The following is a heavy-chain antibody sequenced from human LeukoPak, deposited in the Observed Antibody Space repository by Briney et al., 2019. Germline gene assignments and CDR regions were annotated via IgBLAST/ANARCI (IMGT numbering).Heavy chain of an antibody. Sequence: GGSLRLSCAASGFIFSNYGMHRVRQAPGKGLEWVAFLHNDETEIYYADSVKGRFTISRDNSKNTLYLQMSSLRDEDTAVYYCVKDTGRGDFWGQGTQVTVSS. CDR2: LHNDETEI. V-gene: IGHV3-30*02. J-gene: IGHJ4*02. CDR1: GFIFSNYG. CDR3: VKDTGRGDF. D-gene: IGHD1-14*01.